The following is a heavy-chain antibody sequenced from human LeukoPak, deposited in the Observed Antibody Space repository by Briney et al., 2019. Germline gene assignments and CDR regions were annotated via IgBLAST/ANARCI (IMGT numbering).Heavy chain of an antibody. D-gene: IGHD2-15*01. CDR2: INHSGST. Sequence: SETLSLTCAVYGGSFSGYHWSWIRQPPGKGLEWIGEINHSGSTNYNPSLKSRVTISVDTSKNQFSLNLKSVTAADTAVYYCARDRDVDDFDSWGHGTLVTVSS. J-gene: IGHJ4*01. CDR1: GGSFSGYH. V-gene: IGHV4-34*01. CDR3: ARDRDVDDFDS.